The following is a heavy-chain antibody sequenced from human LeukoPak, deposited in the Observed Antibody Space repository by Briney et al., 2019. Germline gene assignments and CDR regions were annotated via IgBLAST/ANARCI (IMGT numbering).Heavy chain of an antibody. J-gene: IGHJ6*02. CDR2: IYSGGST. CDR3: ARGTVWRLGSYGLDV. Sequence: GGSLRLSCVASGFTVSSKYMSWVRQAPGKGLEWVSVIYSGGSTYYGESVKGRFTISRDNSKNTVYLQMNALRAEDSAVYYCARGTVWRLGSYGLDVWVQGTTVTVSS. V-gene: IGHV3-53*01. D-gene: IGHD3-16*01. CDR1: GFTVSSKY.